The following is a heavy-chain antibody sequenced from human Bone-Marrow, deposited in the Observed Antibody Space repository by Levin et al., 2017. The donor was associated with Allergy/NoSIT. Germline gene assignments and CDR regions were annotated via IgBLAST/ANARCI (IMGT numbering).Heavy chain of an antibody. CDR1: GYTFTTYG. V-gene: IGHV1-18*01. J-gene: IGHJ4*02. CDR3: ARTLGQQQGPAKY. Sequence: ASVKVSCKASGYTFTTYGISWVRQAPGQGLEWMGRISAYSGHTNYAQKFQDRVTMTTDTSTTTAYMDLRSLKSDDTAVYYCARTLGQQQGPAKYWGQGTLVTVSS. D-gene: IGHD6-13*01. CDR2: ISAYSGHT.